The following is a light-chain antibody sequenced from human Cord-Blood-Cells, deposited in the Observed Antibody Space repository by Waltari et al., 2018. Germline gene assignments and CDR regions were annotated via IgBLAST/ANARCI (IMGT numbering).Light chain of an antibody. CDR3: SSYTSSSTVV. J-gene: IGLJ2*01. Sequence: QSALTQPAAVSGSPGQSTTISCTGTSSDVGGYNYASWYQQHPGKAPKLMIYDVSNRPSGVSNRFSGSKSGNTASLTISGLQAEDEADYYCSSYTSSSTVVFGGGTKLTVL. V-gene: IGLV2-14*01. CDR1: SSDVGGYNY. CDR2: DVS.